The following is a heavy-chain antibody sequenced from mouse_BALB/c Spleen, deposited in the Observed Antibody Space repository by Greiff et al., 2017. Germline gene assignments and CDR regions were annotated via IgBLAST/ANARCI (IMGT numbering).Heavy chain of an antibody. CDR1: GFTFSSYG. CDR2: ISSGGSYT. J-gene: IGHJ2*01. CDR3: ARAYYYGSSSPVDYFDY. Sequence: EVKLMESGGDLVKPGGSLKLSCAASGFTFSSYGMSWVRQTPDKRLEWVATISSGGSYTYYPDSVKGRFTISRDNAKNTLYLQMSSLKSEDTAMYYCARAYYYGSSSPVDYFDYWGQGTTLTVSS. D-gene: IGHD1-1*01. V-gene: IGHV5-6*01.